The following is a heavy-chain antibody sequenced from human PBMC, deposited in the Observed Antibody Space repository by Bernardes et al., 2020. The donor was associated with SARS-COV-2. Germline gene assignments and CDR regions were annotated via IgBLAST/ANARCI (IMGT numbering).Heavy chain of an antibody. D-gene: IGHD6-13*01. Sequence: ASVKVSCKASGYTFTSYGISWVRQAPGQGLEWMGWISAYNGNTNYAQKLQGRVTMTTDTSTSTAYMELRSLRSDDTAVYYCARGTEYSSSWLANGDYGMDVWGQGTTVTVSS. CDR3: ARGTEYSSSWLANGDYGMDV. CDR1: GYTFTSYG. CDR2: ISAYNGNT. J-gene: IGHJ6*02. V-gene: IGHV1-18*01.